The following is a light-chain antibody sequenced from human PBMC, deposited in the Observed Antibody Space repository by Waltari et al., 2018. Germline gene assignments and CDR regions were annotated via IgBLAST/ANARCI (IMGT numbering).Light chain of an antibody. Sequence: WYQQRPGESPRRMSYEVSERPSGFPDRFSVSKSGNTASRTVSGLQDEDEADYYCGSYAGSSRLVFGGGTKLTVL. V-gene: IGLV2-8*01. CDR2: EVS. CDR3: GSYAGSSRLV. J-gene: IGLJ3*02.